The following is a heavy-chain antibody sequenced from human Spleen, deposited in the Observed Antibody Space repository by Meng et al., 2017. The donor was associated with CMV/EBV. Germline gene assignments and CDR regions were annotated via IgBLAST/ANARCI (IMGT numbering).Heavy chain of an antibody. J-gene: IGHJ6*02. CDR2: IRYDESNK. V-gene: IGHV3-30*02. CDR1: GFTFSSYW. CDR3: AKDRYDSSGWNGMDV. D-gene: IGHD3-22*01. Sequence: GGSLRLSCAASGFTFSSYWMSWVRQAPGKGLEWVAFIRYDESNKYYVDSVKGRFTISRDNSKKRLFLQMNSLRAEDTAVYYCAKDRYDSSGWNGMDVWGQGTTVTVSS.